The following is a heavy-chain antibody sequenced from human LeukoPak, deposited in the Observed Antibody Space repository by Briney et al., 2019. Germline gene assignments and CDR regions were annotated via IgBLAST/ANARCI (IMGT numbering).Heavy chain of an antibody. CDR1: GFTFSTYA. CDR2: VHGSGSDT. J-gene: IGHJ4*02. Sequence: QPGGSLRLSCAASGFTFSTYAMSWVRQAPGKGLEWVSFVHGSGSDTYYADSVKGRFTISRDNSKNTLYLLMNSLSVEDTAIYYCATTSRGNSGYDSPFDYWGQGTLVTVSS. CDR3: ATTSRGNSGYDSPFDY. V-gene: IGHV3-23*01. D-gene: IGHD5-12*01.